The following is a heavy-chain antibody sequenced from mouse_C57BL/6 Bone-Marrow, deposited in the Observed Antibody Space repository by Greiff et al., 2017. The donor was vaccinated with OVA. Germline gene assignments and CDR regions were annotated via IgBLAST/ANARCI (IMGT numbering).Heavy chain of an antibody. CDR1: GYTFTSYW. CDR2: IHPNSGST. V-gene: IGHV1-64*01. CDR3: ARTPDSSGYDDAMDY. Sequence: QVQLQQPGAELVKPGASVKLSCKASGYTFTSYWMHWVKQRPGQGLEWIGMIHPNSGSTNYNEKFKSKATLTVDKSSSTAYMQLSSLTSEDSAVYYCARTPDSSGYDDAMDYWGQGTSVTVSS. J-gene: IGHJ4*01. D-gene: IGHD3-2*02.